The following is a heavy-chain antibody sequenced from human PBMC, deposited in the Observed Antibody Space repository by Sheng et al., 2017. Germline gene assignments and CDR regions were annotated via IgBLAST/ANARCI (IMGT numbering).Heavy chain of an antibody. CDR2: ISSDGSST. V-gene: IGHV3-74*01. CDR3: ARVGQFRFDY. J-gene: IGHJ4*02. Sequence: EVQLVESGGGLVQPGGSLRLSCAASGFTFSSSWMHWVRQAPGKGLVWVSRISSDGSSTGYADSVKGRFTISRDNAKNTLYLQMNSLRAEDTAVYYCARVGQFRFDYWGQGTLVTVSS. CDR1: GFTFSSSW.